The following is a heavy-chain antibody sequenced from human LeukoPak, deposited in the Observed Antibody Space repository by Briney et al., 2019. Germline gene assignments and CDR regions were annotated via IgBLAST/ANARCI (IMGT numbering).Heavy chain of an antibody. CDR3: ARHFPYCGGDCPYYYMDV. D-gene: IGHD2-21*02. CDR2: IYSSETT. V-gene: IGHV4-4*09. J-gene: IGHJ6*03. CDR1: GASISSDY. Sequence: PSETLSLTCSVSGASISSDYWSWIRQPPGKGLEWIGNIYSSETTKYDPSLRSRATISGDTSKNQFSMKLSSVTAADTAVYYCARHFPYCGGDCPYYYMDVWGKGTTVTVSS.